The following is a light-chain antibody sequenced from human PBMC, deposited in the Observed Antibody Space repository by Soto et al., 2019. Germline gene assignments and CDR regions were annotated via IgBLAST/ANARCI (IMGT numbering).Light chain of an antibody. J-gene: IGKJ1*01. Sequence: EIVLTQSPGTLSLSPGESATLSCRASQTVGSDYLAWYQQRPGQAPRLLTYGTSSRATGIPDRFSGSGSGTDFTLTISRLEPEDFAVYYCQQYRTSTQTFGQGTKVDIK. CDR3: QQYRTSTQT. CDR1: QTVGSDY. V-gene: IGKV3-20*01. CDR2: GTS.